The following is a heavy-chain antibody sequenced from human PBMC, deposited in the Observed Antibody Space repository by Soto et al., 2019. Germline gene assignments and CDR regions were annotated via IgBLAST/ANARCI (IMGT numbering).Heavy chain of an antibody. CDR2: ISYSGGNT. D-gene: IGHD3-22*01. J-gene: IGHJ4*02. Sequence: GGSLRLSCAAAEGTFSDYAMSWVRQAQGKGLEWVSRISYSGGNTYYADSVKGRFTISRDNSKNTLYLQMNSLRAEDTAVYYCAKGARWDYYDSTGYYNFWGQGTLVTVSS. CDR3: AKGARWDYYDSTGYYNF. CDR1: EGTFSDYA. V-gene: IGHV3-23*01.